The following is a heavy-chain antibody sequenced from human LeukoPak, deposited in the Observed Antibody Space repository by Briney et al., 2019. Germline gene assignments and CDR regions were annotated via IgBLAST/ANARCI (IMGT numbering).Heavy chain of an antibody. Sequence: GESLKISCKGSGYRFTDYWIGWVRQTPGKGLEWMGIISPEDSDTRYSPSFQGQVTISADKSISTAYLQWSSLKASDTAMYYCARHGYYGSGSYFADAFDIWGQGTMVTVSS. CDR1: GYRFTDYW. J-gene: IGHJ3*02. CDR3: ARHGYYGSGSYFADAFDI. D-gene: IGHD3-10*01. V-gene: IGHV5-51*01. CDR2: ISPEDSDT.